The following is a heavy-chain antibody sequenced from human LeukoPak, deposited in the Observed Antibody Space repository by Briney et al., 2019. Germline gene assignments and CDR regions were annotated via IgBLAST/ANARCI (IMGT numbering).Heavy chain of an antibody. Sequence: GGSLRLSCAASGFTFDDYAMHWVRQAPGKGLEWVSLISWDGGSTYYADSVKGRFTISRDNSKTPLYLQMNSLRAEATALYYCAKDNRYSSGWYGAFDIWGQGTMVTVSS. CDR3: AKDNRYSSGWYGAFDI. V-gene: IGHV3-43D*04. J-gene: IGHJ3*02. CDR2: ISWDGGST. CDR1: GFTFDDYA. D-gene: IGHD6-19*01.